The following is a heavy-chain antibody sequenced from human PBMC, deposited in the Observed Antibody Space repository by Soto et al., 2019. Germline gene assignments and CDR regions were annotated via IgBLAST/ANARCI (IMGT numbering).Heavy chain of an antibody. D-gene: IGHD6-13*01. CDR2: ISWNSDNI. CDR1: GFTFDDYA. J-gene: IGHJ4*02. CDR3: AKGEAVAGTEFDY. Sequence: PGGSLRLSCAASGFTFDDYAMHWVRQAPGKGLEWVSGISWNSDNIVYADSVKGRFTISRDNSKNTLYLQMNSLRGEDTAVYYCAKGEAVAGTEFDYWGQGTLVTVSS. V-gene: IGHV3-9*01.